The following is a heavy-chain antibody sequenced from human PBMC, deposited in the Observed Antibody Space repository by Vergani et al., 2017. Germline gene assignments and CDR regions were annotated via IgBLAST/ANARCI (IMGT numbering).Heavy chain of an antibody. J-gene: IGHJ5*02. CDR2: IYYSGST. D-gene: IGHD4-17*01. Sequence: QVQLQESGPGLVKPSQTLSLTCTVSGGSISSGGYYWSWIRQHPGKGLEWIGYIYYSGSTYYNPSIKSRVTISVDTSKNQFSLKLRSVTAADTAVYYCARAKTTVTPGWFDPWGQGTLVTVSS. CDR3: ARAKTTVTPGWFDP. CDR1: GGSISSGGYY. V-gene: IGHV4-31*03.